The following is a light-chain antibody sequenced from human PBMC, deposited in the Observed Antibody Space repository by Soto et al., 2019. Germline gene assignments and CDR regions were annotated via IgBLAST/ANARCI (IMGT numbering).Light chain of an antibody. CDR3: QQSYSTPRT. CDR2: AAS. Sequence: DLPMTQSPSSLSASVGDRVTITCRASQSISSYLNWYQQKPRKAPKLLIYAASSLQSGVPSSFSGSGSGTEFTLTISSLQPEDFATFYCQQSYSTPRTFGQGTRLDIK. J-gene: IGKJ5*01. V-gene: IGKV1-39*01. CDR1: QSISSY.